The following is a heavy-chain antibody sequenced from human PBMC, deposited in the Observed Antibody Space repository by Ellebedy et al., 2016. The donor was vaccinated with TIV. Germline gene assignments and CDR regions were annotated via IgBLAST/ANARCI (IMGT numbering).Heavy chain of an antibody. CDR3: ARDRASHPNY. V-gene: IGHV3-33*01. CDR1: GMTISSYG. D-gene: IGHD3-10*01. Sequence: GESLKISCAASGMTISSYGMHWVRQAPGKGLEWVAVIWHDGNTKYYADTVEGRFTISRDKSKNTVYLQMESLRAEDTAVYYCARDRASHPNYWGQGTLVTVSS. J-gene: IGHJ4*02. CDR2: IWHDGNTK.